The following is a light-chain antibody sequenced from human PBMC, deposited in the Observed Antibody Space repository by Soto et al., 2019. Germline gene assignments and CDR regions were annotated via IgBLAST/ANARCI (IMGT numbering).Light chain of an antibody. V-gene: IGKV1-39*01. CDR2: GAS. CDR3: QQSYTTLPLT. J-gene: IGKJ4*01. CDR1: QPISNY. Sequence: DLQMTQSPSSLSASVGDRVIITCRASQPISNYFNWYQVRPGKAPRLLIYGASTLQSGVPSRFGGSGSGRELTLVIPNLQPEDFATYYCQQSYTTLPLTFGGGTNLEIK.